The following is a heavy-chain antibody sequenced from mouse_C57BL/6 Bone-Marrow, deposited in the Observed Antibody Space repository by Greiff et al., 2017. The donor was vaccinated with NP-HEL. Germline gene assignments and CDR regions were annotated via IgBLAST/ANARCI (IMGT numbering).Heavy chain of an antibody. V-gene: IGHV5-4*01. Sequence: EVQGVESGGGLVKPGGSLKLSCAASGFTFSSYAMSWVRQTPEKRLEWVATISDGGSYTYYPDNVKGRFTISRDNAKNNLYLQMNHLKSEDTAMYYCAGYGYDDAMDYWGQGTSVTVSS. CDR1: GFTFSSYA. CDR2: ISDGGSYT. CDR3: AGYGYDDAMDY. J-gene: IGHJ4*01. D-gene: IGHD2-2*01.